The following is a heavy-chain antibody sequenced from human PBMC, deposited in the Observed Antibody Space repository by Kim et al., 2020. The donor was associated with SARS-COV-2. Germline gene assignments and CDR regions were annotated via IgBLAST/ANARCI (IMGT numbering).Heavy chain of an antibody. J-gene: IGHJ6*02. CDR2: INPNSGGT. D-gene: IGHD3-10*01. CDR1: GYTFTGYY. Sequence: ASVKVSCKASGYTFTGYYMHWVRQAPGQGLEWMGRINPNSGGTNYAQKFQGRVTMTRDTSISTAYMELSRLRSDDTAVYYCARELLWFGELSSVLYGMDVSAQGTTLTVSS. CDR3: ARELLWFGELSSVLYGMDV. V-gene: IGHV1-2*06.